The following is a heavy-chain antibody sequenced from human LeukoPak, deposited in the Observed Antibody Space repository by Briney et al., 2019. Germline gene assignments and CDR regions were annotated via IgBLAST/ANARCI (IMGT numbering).Heavy chain of an antibody. D-gene: IGHD5-18*01. J-gene: IGHJ4*02. CDR1: GFTFSNYA. CDR2: ISGSAHKI. CDR3: AGRITGYSSGYVF. Sequence: SGGSLRLSCVGSGFTFSNYAMSWVRQAPGKGLDWVSVISGSAHKIRYADSVRGRFTIPRDNSENTVYLQMNNLRGEDTAIYYCAGRITGYSSGYVFWGQGTLVTVSS. V-gene: IGHV3-23*01.